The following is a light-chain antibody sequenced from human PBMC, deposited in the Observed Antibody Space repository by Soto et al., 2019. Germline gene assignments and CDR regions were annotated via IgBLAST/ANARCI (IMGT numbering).Light chain of an antibody. V-gene: IGLV2-8*01. J-gene: IGLJ1*01. Sequence: QSALTQPPSASGSPGQSVTISCTGTSSDVGGYNSVSWYQHLPGKAPKLMIYEVSKRPSGVPDRFSGSKSANTASLTVSRLRAEDEADYYCSSYAGSDNYVFGTGTKLTVL. CDR1: SSDVGGYNS. CDR3: SSYAGSDNYV. CDR2: EVS.